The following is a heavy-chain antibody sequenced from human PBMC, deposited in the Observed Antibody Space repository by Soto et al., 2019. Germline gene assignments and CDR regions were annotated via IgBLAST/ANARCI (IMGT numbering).Heavy chain of an antibody. J-gene: IGHJ4*02. V-gene: IGHV1-3*01. Sequence: GASVKVACTSSGYTFTIYAMHWVRQAPGQRREWMGWINAGNGNTKYSQKFQGRVTITRDTSASTAYMELSSLRSEDTAVYYCARDTGIAARPPFDYWGQGTLVTVSS. D-gene: IGHD6-6*01. CDR2: INAGNGNT. CDR3: ARDTGIAARPPFDY. CDR1: GYTFTIYA.